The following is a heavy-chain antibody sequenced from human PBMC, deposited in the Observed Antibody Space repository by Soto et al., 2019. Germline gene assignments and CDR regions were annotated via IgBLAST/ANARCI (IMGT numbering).Heavy chain of an antibody. V-gene: IGHV3-23*01. Sequence: EVQLLESGGGLVQPGGSLRLSCAASGFTFSSYAMSWVRQAPGKGLEWVSTLSGSGGSTYYADSVKGRFTISRDNSKNTLYLQMNSLRAEDTAVYYCAKSEQYDYIWGSYRSNRDRPRVDAFDIWGQGTMVTVSS. CDR3: AKSEQYDYIWGSYRSNRDRPRVDAFDI. J-gene: IGHJ3*02. D-gene: IGHD3-16*02. CDR1: GFTFSSYA. CDR2: LSGSGGST.